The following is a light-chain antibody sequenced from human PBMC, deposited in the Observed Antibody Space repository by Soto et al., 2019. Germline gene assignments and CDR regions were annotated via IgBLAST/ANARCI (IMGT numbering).Light chain of an antibody. CDR3: HRYNNWPPSFT. V-gene: IGKV3-15*01. Sequence: EIVMTQSPATLSVSPGERATLSCRASQGISVNLAWYQQKPGQAPRLLIYGASTMPSGIPARFSGSGVGTEFTLTINSLQSEDFAVYYCHRYNNWPPSFTFGPGTKVEIK. J-gene: IGKJ3*01. CDR2: GAS. CDR1: QGISVN.